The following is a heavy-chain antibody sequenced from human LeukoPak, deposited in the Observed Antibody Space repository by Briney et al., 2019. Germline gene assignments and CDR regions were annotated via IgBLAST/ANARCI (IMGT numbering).Heavy chain of an antibody. CDR2: ISYSGTT. J-gene: IGHJ4*02. D-gene: IGHD4-17*01. Sequence: SETLSLTCTVSRGTPSTRGYYCGWVRQPPGEGLEWIGSISYSGTTFYNPSLKSRLSISADTSKNQFSLRLSSVTGPDTAVYYCARRTVTSREGFEYWGQGILVTVSS. V-gene: IGHV4-39*01. CDR1: RGTPSTRGYY. CDR3: ARRTVTSREGFEY.